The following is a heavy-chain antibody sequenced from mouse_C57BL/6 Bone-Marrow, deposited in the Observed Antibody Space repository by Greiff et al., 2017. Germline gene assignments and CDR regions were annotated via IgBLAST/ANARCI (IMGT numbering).Heavy chain of an antibody. CDR3: AREGDGYYAWFAY. V-gene: IGHV1-52*01. CDR1: GYTFTSYW. D-gene: IGHD2-3*01. CDR2: IDPSDSET. J-gene: IGHJ3*01. Sequence: VQLQESGAELVRPGSSVKLSCTASGYTFTSYWMPWVKQRPIQGLEWIGNIDPSDSETHYNQKFKDKATLTVDKSSSTAYMQLSSLTSEDYAVYYCAREGDGYYAWFAYWGQGTLVTVSA.